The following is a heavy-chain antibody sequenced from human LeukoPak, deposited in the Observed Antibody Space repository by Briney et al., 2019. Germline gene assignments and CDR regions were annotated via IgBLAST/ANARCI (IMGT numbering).Heavy chain of an antibody. J-gene: IGHJ3*02. Sequence: GGSLRLSCAASGFIFRSNGMHWVRQAPGKGLEWVAFIRYDGSDKYYADSVKGRFTISRDNAKNSLYLQMNSLRAEDTAVYYCARVIFPDQDGYLDAFDIWGQGTMVTVSS. D-gene: IGHD5-24*01. V-gene: IGHV3-30*02. CDR3: ARVIFPDQDGYLDAFDI. CDR2: IRYDGSDK. CDR1: GFIFRSNG.